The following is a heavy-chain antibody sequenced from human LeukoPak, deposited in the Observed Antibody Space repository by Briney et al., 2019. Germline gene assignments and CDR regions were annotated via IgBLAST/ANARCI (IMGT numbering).Heavy chain of an antibody. Sequence: GRSLRLSCAASGFTVSRNYMSWVRQAPGKGLEWVSVIYSGGSTYYADSVKGRFTISRDNSKNTVYLQMNSLRAEDTAVYYCGSSSRLSYIDYWGQGTLVTVSS. CDR2: IYSGGST. D-gene: IGHD6-13*01. CDR3: GSSSRLSYIDY. CDR1: GFTVSRNY. J-gene: IGHJ4*02. V-gene: IGHV3-53*01.